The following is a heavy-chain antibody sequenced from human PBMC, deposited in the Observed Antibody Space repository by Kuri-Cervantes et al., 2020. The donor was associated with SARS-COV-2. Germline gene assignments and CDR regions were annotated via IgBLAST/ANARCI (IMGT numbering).Heavy chain of an antibody. Sequence: ASVKVSCKASGYTFTSYYMHWVRQAPGQGLEWMGIINPSGGSTSYAQKFQGRVTVTRDTSTSTVYMELCSLRSEDTAVYYCARAQEHNAQQLAGVDYWGQGTLVTVSS. V-gene: IGHV1-46*01. CDR3: ARAQEHNAQQLAGVDY. D-gene: IGHD6-13*01. CDR2: INPSGGST. J-gene: IGHJ4*02. CDR1: GYTFTSYY.